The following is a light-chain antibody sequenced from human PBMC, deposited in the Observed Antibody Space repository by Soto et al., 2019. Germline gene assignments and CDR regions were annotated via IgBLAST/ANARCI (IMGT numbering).Light chain of an antibody. CDR3: QQYHTDWT. CDR1: ESIDNW. CDR2: AAS. Sequence: DIQMTQSPSTLSASVVDTVTITCRASESIDNWLDWYQQKPGKAPKLLIFAASTLIRGVPSRFSGRGSGTEFTLTISSLQVDDYATFYCQQYHTDWTCGQGTQVEIK. V-gene: IGKV1-5*01. J-gene: IGKJ1*01.